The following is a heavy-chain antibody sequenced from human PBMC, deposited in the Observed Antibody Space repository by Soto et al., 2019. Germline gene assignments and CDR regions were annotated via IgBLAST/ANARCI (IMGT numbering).Heavy chain of an antibody. CDR2: INHSGST. J-gene: IGHJ5*02. Sequence: SETLSLTCAVYGGSFSGYYWSWIRQPPGKGLEWIGEINHSGSTNYNPSLKSRVTISVDTSKNQFSLKLSSVTAADTAVYYCARGGLERRLGWFDPWGQGPLVTVSS. CDR1: GGSFSGYY. V-gene: IGHV4-34*01. D-gene: IGHD1-1*01. CDR3: ARGGLERRLGWFDP.